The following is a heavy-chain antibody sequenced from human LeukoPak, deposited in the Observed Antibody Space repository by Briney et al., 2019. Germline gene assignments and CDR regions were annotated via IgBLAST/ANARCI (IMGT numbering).Heavy chain of an antibody. D-gene: IGHD6-13*01. Sequence: ASVKVSCKASGYTFIGYYMHWVRQAPGQGPEWMGWINPNSGGTNYAQKFQGRVTMTRDTSISTAYMELSRLRSDDTAVYYCARGAFKAAAGKDYWGQGTLVTVSS. V-gene: IGHV1-2*02. J-gene: IGHJ4*02. CDR3: ARGAFKAAAGKDY. CDR2: INPNSGGT. CDR1: GYTFIGYY.